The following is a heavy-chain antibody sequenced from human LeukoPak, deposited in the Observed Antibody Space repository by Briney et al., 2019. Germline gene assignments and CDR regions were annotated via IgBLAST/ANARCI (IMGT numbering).Heavy chain of an antibody. CDR3: ARELRVVNLYYYYMDV. Sequence: PGGSLRLSCAASGFTFSSYAMHWVRQAPGKGLEWVAVISYDGSNKYYADSVKGRFTISRDNSKNTLYLQMNSLRAEDTAVYYCARELRVVNLYYYYMDVWGKGTTVTVSS. CDR1: GFTFSSYA. CDR2: ISYDGSNK. J-gene: IGHJ6*03. V-gene: IGHV3-30-3*01. D-gene: IGHD3-3*01.